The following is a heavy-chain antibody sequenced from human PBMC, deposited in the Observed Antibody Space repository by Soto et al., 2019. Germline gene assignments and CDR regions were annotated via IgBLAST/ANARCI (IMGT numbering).Heavy chain of an antibody. CDR3: AADPGTSYYYYYGMDV. CDR1: GFTFTSSA. D-gene: IGHD1-7*01. Sequence: ASVEVSCKASGFTFTSSAVQWVRQARGQRLEWIGWIVVGSGNTNYAQKFQERVTITRDMSTSTAYMELSSLRSEDTAVYYCAADPGTSYYYYYGMDVWGQGTTVTVSS. V-gene: IGHV1-58*01. J-gene: IGHJ6*02. CDR2: IVVGSGNT.